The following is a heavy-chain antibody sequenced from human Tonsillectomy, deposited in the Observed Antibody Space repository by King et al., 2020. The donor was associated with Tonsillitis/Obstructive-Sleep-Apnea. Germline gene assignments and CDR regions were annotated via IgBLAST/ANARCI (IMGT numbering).Heavy chain of an antibody. V-gene: IGHV3-7*03. J-gene: IGHJ4*02. Sequence: VKLVASGGGLVQPGESLIVSCVASGFTFSSYWMTWVRQAPGKGLEWVANIKQDGSEKYYVDSVKGRFTISRDNAKNSLYLQMNSLRAEDTAVYYCAPCAWSGSLGDYWGQGTLVTVSS. D-gene: IGHD3-3*01. CDR2: IKQDGSEK. CDR1: GFTFSSYW. CDR3: APCAWSGSLGDY.